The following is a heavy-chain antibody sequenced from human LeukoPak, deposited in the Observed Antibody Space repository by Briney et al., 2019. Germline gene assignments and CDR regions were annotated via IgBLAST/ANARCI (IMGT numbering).Heavy chain of an antibody. V-gene: IGHV3-23*01. CDR3: AKDSDTPGYFDY. CDR1: GFTFSNHA. Sequence: GGSPRLSCAASGFTFSNHAMNWVRQAPGKGLEWISGIGGSGTGTFYADSVKGRFTISRDNSKNTLFLQMTSLRAEDTAIYYCAKDSDTPGYFDYWGQGTPVTVSS. J-gene: IGHJ4*02. CDR2: IGGSGTGT. D-gene: IGHD2-2*02.